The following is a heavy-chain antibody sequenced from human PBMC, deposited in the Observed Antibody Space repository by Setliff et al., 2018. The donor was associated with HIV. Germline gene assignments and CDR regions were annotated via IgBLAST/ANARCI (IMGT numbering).Heavy chain of an antibody. Sequence: GGSLRLSCAASGFTFSDYHMSWIRQAPGKGLEWVSYISSRGSTIYYADSVKGRFTISRDNAKNSLYLQMNTLRAEDTAVYFCARSPYGDYGLDYWGQGTLVTV. CDR1: GFTFSDYH. CDR2: ISSRGSTI. CDR3: ARSPYGDYGLDY. J-gene: IGHJ4*02. D-gene: IGHD4-17*01. V-gene: IGHV3-11*04.